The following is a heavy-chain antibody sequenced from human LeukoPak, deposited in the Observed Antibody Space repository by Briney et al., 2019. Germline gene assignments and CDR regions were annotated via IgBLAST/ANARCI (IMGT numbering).Heavy chain of an antibody. V-gene: IGHV4-39*07. Sequence: SETLSLACTVSGGSISSSSYYWGWIRQPPGKGLEWIGSIYYSGSTYYNPSLKSRVTISVDTSKNQFSLKLSSVTAADTAVYYCAREGVGATGDWFDPWGQGTLVTVSS. CDR2: IYYSGST. CDR3: AREGVGATGDWFDP. D-gene: IGHD1-26*01. CDR1: GGSISSSSYY. J-gene: IGHJ5*02.